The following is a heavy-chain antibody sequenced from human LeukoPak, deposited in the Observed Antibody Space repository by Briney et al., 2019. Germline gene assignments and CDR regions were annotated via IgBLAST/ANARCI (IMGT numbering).Heavy chain of an antibody. CDR2: ISGSGGST. J-gene: IGHJ4*02. CDR1: GFTFNSYG. CDR3: ANTKWGRNDY. Sequence: GGSLRLSCAASGFTFNSYGMTWVRQAPGKGLEWVSAISGSGGSTYYADSVKGRFTISRDNSKNTLYLQMNSLRAEDTAVYYCANTKWGRNDYWGQGTLVTVSS. V-gene: IGHV3-23*01. D-gene: IGHD1-26*01.